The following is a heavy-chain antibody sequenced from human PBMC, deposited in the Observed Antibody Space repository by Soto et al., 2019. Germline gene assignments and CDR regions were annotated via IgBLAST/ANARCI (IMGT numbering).Heavy chain of an antibody. CDR1: GGSISSGGYS. Sequence: SETLSLTCAVSGGSISSGGYSWIWIRQPPGKGLEWIGYIYHSGSTYYSPSLKSRVTISVDRSKNQFSLKLSSVTAADTAVYYCASSHAGAHITAAVHWGQGTLVTVSS. CDR2: IYHSGST. J-gene: IGHJ4*02. V-gene: IGHV4-30-2*01. CDR3: ASSHAGAHITAAVH. D-gene: IGHD6-13*01.